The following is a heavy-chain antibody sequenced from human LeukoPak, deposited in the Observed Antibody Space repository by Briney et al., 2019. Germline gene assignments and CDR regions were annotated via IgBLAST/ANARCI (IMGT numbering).Heavy chain of an antibody. CDR3: ARGGSYQLLGHYYYYYMDV. CDR1: GYSISSGYY. Sequence: SETLSLTCAVPGYSISSGYYWAWIRPPPGKGLEWIRIIYHIGITYYNPSLKSRDTLSVDTSKNQYSLKLSSVTAADTAVYYCARGGSYQLLGHYYYYYMDVWGKGTTVTVSS. CDR2: IYHIGIT. J-gene: IGHJ6*03. D-gene: IGHD2-2*01. V-gene: IGHV4-38-2*01.